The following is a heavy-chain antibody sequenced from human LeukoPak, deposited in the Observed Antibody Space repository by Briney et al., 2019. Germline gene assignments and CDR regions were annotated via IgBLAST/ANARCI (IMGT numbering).Heavy chain of an antibody. CDR2: ISSSSSYI. J-gene: IGHJ4*02. CDR1: GFTFSSYS. CDR3: ARGSGSSGYSDY. V-gene: IGHV3-21*01. D-gene: IGHD3-22*01. Sequence: GGSLRLSCAASGFTFSSYSMNWVRQAPGKGLEWVSSISSSSSYIYYADSVKGRFTISRDNAKNSLYLQMNSLRAEDTAVYYCARGSGSSGYSDYWGQGTLVTVS.